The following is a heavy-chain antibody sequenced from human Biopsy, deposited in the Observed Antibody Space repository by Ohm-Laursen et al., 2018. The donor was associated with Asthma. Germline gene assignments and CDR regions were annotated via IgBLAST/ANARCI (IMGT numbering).Heavy chain of an antibody. D-gene: IGHD3-10*01. V-gene: IGHV3-74*01. CDR3: ARDLTMVQGGFADY. J-gene: IGHJ4*02. CDR2: INSDGSST. CDR1: GFAFSSYW. Sequence: SLRLSCAASGFAFSSYWMHWVRQAPGKGLVWVSRINSDGSSTSYADSVKGRFTISRDNAKNALYLQMNSLRAEDTAVYYCARDLTMVQGGFADYWGQGTLVTVSS.